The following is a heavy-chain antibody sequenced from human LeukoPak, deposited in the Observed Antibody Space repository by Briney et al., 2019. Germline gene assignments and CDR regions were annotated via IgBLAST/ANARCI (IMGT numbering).Heavy chain of an antibody. CDR1: GGSISSYY. D-gene: IGHD6-13*01. Sequence: SETLSLTCTVSGGSISSYYWSWIRQPPGKGLEWLGYIYYSGSTNYNPSLKSRVTISVDTSKNQFSLKLSSVTAADTAVYYCARDLAPRFIAAAGTHWFDPWGQGTLVTVSS. CDR2: IYYSGST. J-gene: IGHJ5*02. V-gene: IGHV4-59*01. CDR3: ARDLAPRFIAAAGTHWFDP.